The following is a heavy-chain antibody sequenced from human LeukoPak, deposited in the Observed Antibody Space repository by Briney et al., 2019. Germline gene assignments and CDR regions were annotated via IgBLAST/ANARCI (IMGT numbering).Heavy chain of an antibody. Sequence: PGGSLRLSCAASGFTFSSYSMNWVRQAPGKGLEWVSSISSSSYIYYADSVKGRFTISRDNAKNSLYLHMNSLRAEDTAVYYCARESGGWYMRYFDYWGQGTLVTVSS. D-gene: IGHD6-19*01. CDR2: ISSSSYI. CDR3: ARESGGWYMRYFDY. J-gene: IGHJ4*02. CDR1: GFTFSSYS. V-gene: IGHV3-21*01.